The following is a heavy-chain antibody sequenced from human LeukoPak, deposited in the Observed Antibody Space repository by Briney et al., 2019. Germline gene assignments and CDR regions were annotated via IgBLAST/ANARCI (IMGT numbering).Heavy chain of an antibody. CDR3: SVACTAFDI. J-gene: IGHJ3*02. CDR2: INHSGST. CDR1: GGSFSGYY. V-gene: IGHV4-34*01. Sequence: SETLSLTCAVYGGSFSGYYWSWIRQPPGKGLEWIGEINHSGSTNYNPSLKSRVTISVDTSKNQFSLKLSSVTVADTAVYYCSVACTAFDIWGQGTMVTVSS. D-gene: IGHD6-19*01.